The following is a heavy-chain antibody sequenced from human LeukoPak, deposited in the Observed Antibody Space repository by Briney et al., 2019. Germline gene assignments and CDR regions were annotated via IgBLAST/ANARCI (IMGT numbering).Heavy chain of an antibody. D-gene: IGHD3-22*01. CDR1: GYTFTSYY. CDR2: INPSGGST. J-gene: IGHJ6*02. Sequence: ASVKVSCKASGYTFTSYYMHWVRQAPGQGLEWMGIINPSGGSTSYAQKFQGRVTMTRDTSTSTVYMELSSLRSEDTAVYYCARGEYYYDTTPHNYYYYYGMDVWGQGTTVTVSS. V-gene: IGHV1-46*01. CDR3: ARGEYYYDTTPHNYYYYYGMDV.